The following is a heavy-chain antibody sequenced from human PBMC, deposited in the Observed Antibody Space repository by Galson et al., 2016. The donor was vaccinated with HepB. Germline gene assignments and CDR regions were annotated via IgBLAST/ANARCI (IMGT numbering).Heavy chain of an antibody. CDR1: GFSFSGST. D-gene: IGHD6-6*01. J-gene: IGHJ4*02. Sequence: SLRLSCAASGFSFSGSTMHWVRQPSGKGLEWIGLIRNKANNYATEYGDSVKGRFSISRDDSKNTAYLQMHSLQADDTAVYYCIRQPGVYSSPWGQGTLVTVS. V-gene: IGHV3-73*01. CDR2: IRNKANNYAT. CDR3: IRQPGVYSSP.